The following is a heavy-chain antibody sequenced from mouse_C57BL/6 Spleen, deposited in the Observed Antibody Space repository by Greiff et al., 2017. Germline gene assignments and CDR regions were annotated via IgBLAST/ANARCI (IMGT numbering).Heavy chain of an antibody. J-gene: IGHJ1*03. CDR2: IYWDDDK. Sequence: QVTLKECGPGILQSSQTLSLTCSFSGFSLSTSGMGVSWIRQPSGKGLEWLAHIYWDDDKRYNPSLKSRLTISKDTSRNQVFLKITSVDTADTATYYCARGVGYYGSSPYWYFDVWGTGTTVTVSS. V-gene: IGHV8-12*01. D-gene: IGHD1-1*01. CDR1: GFSLSTSGMG. CDR3: ARGVGYYGSSPYWYFDV.